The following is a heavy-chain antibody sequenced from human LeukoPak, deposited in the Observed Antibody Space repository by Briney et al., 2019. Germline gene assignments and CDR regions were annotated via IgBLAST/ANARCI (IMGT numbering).Heavy chain of an antibody. J-gene: IGHJ4*02. CDR1: GGTFSSYA. V-gene: IGHV1-69*01. CDR3: ARAWFGELPASSIDY. CDR2: IIPIFGTA. D-gene: IGHD3-10*01. Sequence: GSSVKVSCKASGGTFSSYAISWVRQAPGQGLEWMGGIIPIFGTANYAQKFQGRVTITADESTSTAYMELSSLRSEDTAVYYCARAWFGELPASSIDYWGQGTLVTVSS.